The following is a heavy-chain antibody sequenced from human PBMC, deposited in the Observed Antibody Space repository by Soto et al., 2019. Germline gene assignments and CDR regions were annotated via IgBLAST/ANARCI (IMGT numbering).Heavy chain of an antibody. J-gene: IGHJ6*02. CDR1: VYSISSGYY. V-gene: IGHV4-38-2*01. D-gene: IGHD3-10*01. CDR3: ARAGYYGSGSYYKTPYYYYYGTDV. Sequence: ETLSLTCAFSVYSISSGYYWGWIRQPPGKGLEWIGSIYHSGSTYYNPSLKSRVTISVDTSKNQFSLKLSSVTAADTAVYYCARAGYYGSGSYYKTPYYYYYGTDVRGQGTTVTVSS. CDR2: IYHSGST.